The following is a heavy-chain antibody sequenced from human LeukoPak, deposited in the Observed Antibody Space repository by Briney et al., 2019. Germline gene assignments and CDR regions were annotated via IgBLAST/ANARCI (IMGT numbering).Heavy chain of an antibody. CDR3: PSASVDDSIVAGDYFDY. D-gene: IGHD2-15*01. CDR2: ISQSAIA. J-gene: IGHJ4*02. CDR1: VYSDSKEHV. Sequence: ASETLSLTRAVSVYSDSKEHVGARIRQPPGKGLEWIGNISQSAIASYNPSLKSRGTISLDTSNSHFSLDLRSVTAADTAVYFCPSASVDDSIVAGDYFDYWGQGTLVTVSS. V-gene: IGHV4-38-2*01.